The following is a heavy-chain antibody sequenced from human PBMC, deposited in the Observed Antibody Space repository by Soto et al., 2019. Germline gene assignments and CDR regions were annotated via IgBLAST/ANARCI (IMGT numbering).Heavy chain of an antibody. V-gene: IGHV3-23*01. Sequence: GGSLRLSCAASGFTFSSYAMSWVRQAPGKGLERDSAISGSGGRTYYADSVKGRFTISRDNSKNTLYLQMNSLRAEDTAVYYLASAPTTRGYYYGMDVWGQGTTVRVSS. CDR2: ISGSGGRT. CDR3: ASAPTTRGYYYGMDV. D-gene: IGHD4-17*01. J-gene: IGHJ6*02. CDR1: GFTFSSYA.